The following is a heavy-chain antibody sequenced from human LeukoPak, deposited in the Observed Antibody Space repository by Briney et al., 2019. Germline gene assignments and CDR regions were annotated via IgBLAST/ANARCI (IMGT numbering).Heavy chain of an antibody. V-gene: IGHV3-53*01. J-gene: IGHJ6*04. CDR1: GFTVSSNY. CDR3: ARGGVTTLDYYYYGMDV. D-gene: IGHD4-23*01. Sequence: GGSLRLSCAASGFTVSSNYMSWVRQAPGKGLEWVSVIYGGGSTYYADSVKGRFTISRDNSKNTLYLQMNSLRAEDTAVYYCARGGVTTLDYYYYGMDVCGKGTTVTVSS. CDR2: IYGGGST.